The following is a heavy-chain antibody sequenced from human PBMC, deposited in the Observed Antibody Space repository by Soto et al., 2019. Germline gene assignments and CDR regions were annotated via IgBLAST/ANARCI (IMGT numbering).Heavy chain of an antibody. Sequence: TLSLTCTVSGGSISSYYWSWIRQPPGKGLEWIGYIYYSGSTNYNPSLKSRVTISVDTSKNQFSLKLSSVTAADTAVYYCARARRSYYFDYWGQGTLVTVSS. CDR1: GGSISSYY. V-gene: IGHV4-59*01. J-gene: IGHJ4*02. CDR2: IYYSGST. D-gene: IGHD6-6*01. CDR3: ARARRSYYFDY.